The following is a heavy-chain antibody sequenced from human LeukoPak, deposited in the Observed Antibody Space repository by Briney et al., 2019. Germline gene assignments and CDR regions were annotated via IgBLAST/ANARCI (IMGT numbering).Heavy chain of an antibody. CDR3: ASQRYDILTGYLYYFDY. V-gene: IGHV4-61*02. CDR1: GGSISSGSYY. Sequence: SETLSLTCTVSGGSISSGSYYWSWIRQPAGKGLEWIGRIYTSGSTNYNPSLKSRVTISVDTSKNQFSLKLSSVTAADTAVYYCASQRYDILTGYLYYFDYWGQGTLVTVSS. CDR2: IYTSGST. J-gene: IGHJ4*02. D-gene: IGHD3-9*01.